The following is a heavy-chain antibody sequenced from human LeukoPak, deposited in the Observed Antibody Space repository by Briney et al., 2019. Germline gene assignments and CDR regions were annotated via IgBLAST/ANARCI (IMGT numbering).Heavy chain of an antibody. CDR1: GFTVSSNY. CDR3: ARGRYCADGVCYFDY. CDR2: IYSGGST. V-gene: IGHV3-53*01. Sequence: GGSLRLSCAASGFTVSSNYMSWVRQAPGKGLEWVSVIYSGGSTYYADSVKGRFTISRDNSKNTLYLQMNSLRAEDTAVYYCARGRYCADGVCYFDYWGQGTLVTVSS. D-gene: IGHD2-8*01. J-gene: IGHJ4*02.